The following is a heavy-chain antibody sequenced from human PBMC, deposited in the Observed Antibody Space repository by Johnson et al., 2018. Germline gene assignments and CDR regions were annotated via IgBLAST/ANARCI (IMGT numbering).Heavy chain of an antibody. J-gene: IGHJ3*01. Sequence: QVQLVESGAEVKKPGASVRVSCKASGYTFTSYYMHWVRQAPGQGLEWMGWIRPETGGTAYGPNFRGRVTMPRDMSTGTFYMVVSGLTSDDMAVIYCARDRTGYGAGDAFDVCGQGTRITVSS. CDR2: IRPETGGT. CDR3: ARDRTGYGAGDAFDV. CDR1: GYTFTSYY. D-gene: IGHD3/OR15-3a*01. V-gene: IGHV1-2*07.